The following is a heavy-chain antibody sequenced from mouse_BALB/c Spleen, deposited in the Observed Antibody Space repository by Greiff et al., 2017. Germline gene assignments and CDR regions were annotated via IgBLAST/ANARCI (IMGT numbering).Heavy chain of an antibody. V-gene: IGHV5-9*03. Sequence: EVKLVESGGGLVKPGGSLKLSCAASGFTFSSYTMSWVRQTPEKRLEWVATISSGGGNTYYPDSVKGRFTISRDNAKNNLYLQMSSLRSEDTALYYCARSYDYDYYFDYWGQGTTLTVSS. D-gene: IGHD2-4*01. CDR2: ISSGGGNT. J-gene: IGHJ2*01. CDR1: GFTFSSYT. CDR3: ARSYDYDYYFDY.